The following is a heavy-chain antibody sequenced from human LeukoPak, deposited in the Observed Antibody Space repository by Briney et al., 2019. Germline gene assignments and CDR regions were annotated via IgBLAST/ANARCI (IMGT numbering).Heavy chain of an antibody. D-gene: IGHD6-19*01. J-gene: IGHJ3*02. CDR3: ASEGAAVAGDAFDI. CDR2: ISYHGNNK. V-gene: IGHV3-30*04. CDR1: GFTFSNYA. Sequence: GGSLRLSCAASGFTFSNYAMHWVRQAPGKGLEWVTFISYHGNNKYYTDSVKGRFTISRDNSKNMLYLQMDSLRAEDTVVYYCASEGAAVAGDAFDIWGQGTMVTVSS.